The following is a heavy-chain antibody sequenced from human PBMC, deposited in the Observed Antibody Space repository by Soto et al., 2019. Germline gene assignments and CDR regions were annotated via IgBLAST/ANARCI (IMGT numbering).Heavy chain of an antibody. V-gene: IGHV1-3*01. CDR3: ASSYYGSGNPKDYYYGMDV. CDR2: INAGNGNT. Sequence: QVQLVQSGAEVKKPGASVKVSCKASGYTFTSYAMHWVRQAPGQRLEWMGWINAGNGNTKYSQKFQGRVTITRDTPASTAYMELRSLRSEDTAVYYCASSYYGSGNPKDYYYGMDVWGQGTTVTVSS. J-gene: IGHJ6*02. D-gene: IGHD3-10*01. CDR1: GYTFTSYA.